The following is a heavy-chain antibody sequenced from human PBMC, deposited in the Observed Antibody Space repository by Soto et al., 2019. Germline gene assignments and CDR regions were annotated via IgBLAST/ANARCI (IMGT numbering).Heavy chain of an antibody. CDR2: IIPIFGTT. V-gene: IGHV1-69*01. CDR1: GGTFSGYA. D-gene: IGHD2-21*02. CDR3: ARDAKGVTTPFDY. Sequence: QVQLVQSGAEVKKPGSSVKVSCKASGGTFSGYAISWERQAPGQGLEWMGGIIPIFGTTSYSQKFQGRLTIAADESTSTAYMQLSSLRSEDTAVYYCARDAKGVTTPFDYWGQGTLVTVSS. J-gene: IGHJ4*02.